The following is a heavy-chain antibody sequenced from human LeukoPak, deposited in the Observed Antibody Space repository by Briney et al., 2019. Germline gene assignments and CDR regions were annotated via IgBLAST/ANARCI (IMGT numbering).Heavy chain of an antibody. CDR1: GGSISSYY. J-gene: IGHJ4*02. V-gene: IGHV4-59*12. Sequence: PSETLSLTCTVSGGSISSYYWSWIRQPPGKGLEWIGYIYYSGSTNYNPSLKSRVTISVDTSKNQFSLKLSSVTAADTAVYYCARNGGNSEVDDWGQGTLVTVST. D-gene: IGHD4-23*01. CDR3: ARNGGNSEVDD. CDR2: IYYSGST.